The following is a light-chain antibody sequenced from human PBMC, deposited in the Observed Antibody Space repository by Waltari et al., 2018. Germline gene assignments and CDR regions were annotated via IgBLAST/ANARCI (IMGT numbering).Light chain of an antibody. CDR3: QQYNSYSKT. V-gene: IGKV1-5*03. CDR2: KAS. J-gene: IGKJ1*01. Sequence: DMQMTQSPSTRSASVGNRVTIPCRASQSISSWLALYQQKPGKAPKLLIYKASSLESGVPSRFSGSGSGTEFTLTISSLQPDDFATYYCQQYNSYSKTFGQGTKVEIK. CDR1: QSISSW.